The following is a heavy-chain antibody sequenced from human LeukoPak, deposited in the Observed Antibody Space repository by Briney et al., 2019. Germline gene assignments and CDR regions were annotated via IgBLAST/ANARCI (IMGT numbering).Heavy chain of an antibody. Sequence: PGRSLRLSCAASEFTFSTYAMHWVRQAPGKGLEWVALISYDGGFERYADSVKSRFTISRDNSKNTLYLQMNSLTTEDTAVYYCAGQYYHTSTGHYNWFAPWGQGTLVTVSS. V-gene: IGHV3-30*04. CDR2: ISYDGGFE. D-gene: IGHD3-9*01. J-gene: IGHJ5*02. CDR3: AGQYYHTSTGHYNWFAP. CDR1: EFTFSTYA.